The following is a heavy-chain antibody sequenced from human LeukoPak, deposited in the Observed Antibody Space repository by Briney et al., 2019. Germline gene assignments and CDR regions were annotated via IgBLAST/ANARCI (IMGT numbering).Heavy chain of an antibody. Sequence: GGSLRPSCAASGFTVSSDYMSWVRQAPGKGLEWVSVIYSGGSTYYADSGKGRFTISRDKSKNTVYLQMNSLRFEDTAMYYCARNWFDPWGQGTLVTVSS. CDR2: IYSGGST. V-gene: IGHV3-53*05. CDR3: ARNWFDP. J-gene: IGHJ5*02. CDR1: GFTVSSDY.